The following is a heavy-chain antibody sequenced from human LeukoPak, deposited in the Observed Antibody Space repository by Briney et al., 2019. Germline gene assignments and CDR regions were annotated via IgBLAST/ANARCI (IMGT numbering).Heavy chain of an antibody. CDR3: AKDGGTSGYYAGFVDH. Sequence: GGSLRLSCAASGFTFSSYGMHWVRQAPGKGLEWVAVISYDVNEKYYVDSVKGRFTISRDNSENTLYLQMNSLRAEDTAVYYCAKDGGTSGYYAGFVDHWGQGTMVTVSS. J-gene: IGHJ4*02. V-gene: IGHV3-30*18. CDR2: ISYDVNEK. CDR1: GFTFSSYG. D-gene: IGHD3-22*01.